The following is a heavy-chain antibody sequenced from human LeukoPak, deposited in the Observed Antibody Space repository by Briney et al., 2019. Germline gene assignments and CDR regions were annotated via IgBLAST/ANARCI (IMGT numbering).Heavy chain of an antibody. J-gene: IGHJ4*02. CDR1: GFTFSRHG. CDR3: ARDNSAGAWELLWDY. V-gene: IGHV3-30*03. CDR2: ISNDGSRK. D-gene: IGHD1-26*01. Sequence: PGGSLRLSCAPSGFTFSRHGMHWVRRAPGKGLEWVAIISNDGSRKYYAHSVEGRFTISRDNAKNSLYLQMNSLRDDDTAVYYCARDNSAGAWELLWDYWGQGTLVTVSS.